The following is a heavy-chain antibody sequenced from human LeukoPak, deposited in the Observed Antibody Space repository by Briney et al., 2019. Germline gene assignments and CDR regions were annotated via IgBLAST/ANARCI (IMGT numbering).Heavy chain of an antibody. D-gene: IGHD2-8*01. CDR1: GGSFSGYY. J-gene: IGHJ5*02. Sequence: SETLSLTCAVYGGSFSGYYWSWIRQPPGKGLEWIGEINHSGSTNYNPSLKSRVTISVDTSKNQFSLKLSSVTAEDTAVYYCARDTVLFDPWGQGTLVTVSS. CDR2: INHSGST. CDR3: ARDTVLFDP. V-gene: IGHV4-34*01.